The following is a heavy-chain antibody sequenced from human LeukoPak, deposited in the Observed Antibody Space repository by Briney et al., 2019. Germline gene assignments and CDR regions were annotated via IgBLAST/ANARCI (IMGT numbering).Heavy chain of an antibody. V-gene: IGHV3-30*14. Sequence: GRSLRLSCAASGFTFSIYSMHWVRQAPGKGLEWVAIIAYDGSKIYYADSVKGRFTISRDNSKNTLYVQMNSLRREDTAVYYCAREQYGNYYFDYWGQGTLVTVSS. CDR1: GFTFSIYS. D-gene: IGHD4-11*01. J-gene: IGHJ4*02. CDR2: IAYDGSKI. CDR3: AREQYGNYYFDY.